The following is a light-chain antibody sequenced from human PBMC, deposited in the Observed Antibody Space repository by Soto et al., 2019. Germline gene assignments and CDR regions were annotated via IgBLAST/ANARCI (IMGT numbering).Light chain of an antibody. CDR1: SSDVGGYNY. J-gene: IGLJ1*01. Sequence: QSALTQPASVYGSPGQSITISCTGTSSDVGGYNYVSWYQQHPGKAPKLMIYDVSNRPSGVSNRFSGSKSGNTASLTISGLQAEDEADYYCNSYTSSSTLYVFGTGTKLTVL. CDR2: DVS. V-gene: IGLV2-14*01. CDR3: NSYTSSSTLYV.